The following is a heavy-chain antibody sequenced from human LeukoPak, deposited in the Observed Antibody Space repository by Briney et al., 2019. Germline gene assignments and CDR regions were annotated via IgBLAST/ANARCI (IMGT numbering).Heavy chain of an antibody. D-gene: IGHD6-13*01. CDR1: GGSISSYY. Sequence: PSETLSLTCTVSGGSISSYYWSWIRQPPGKGLEWIGYIYYSGSTNYNPSLKSRATISVDTSKNQFSLKLSSVTAADTAVYYCARGGAAALHYWGQGTLVTVSS. V-gene: IGHV4-59*01. CDR3: ARGGAAALHY. J-gene: IGHJ4*02. CDR2: IYYSGST.